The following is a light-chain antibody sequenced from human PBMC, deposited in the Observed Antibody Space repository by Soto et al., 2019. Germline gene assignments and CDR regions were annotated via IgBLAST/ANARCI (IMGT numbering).Light chain of an antibody. V-gene: IGLV1-44*01. CDR3: ATWDDRLNGYV. CDR2: SNN. J-gene: IGLJ1*01. CDR1: SSNIGSNT. Sequence: QSVLTQPPSASGTPGQRVTISCSRSSSNIGSNTVNWYQQLPGTAPKLLIFSNNLRPSGVPDRLSGSKSGTSASLAISGLQSEDEADYYCATWDDRLNGYVFGTGTKLTVL.